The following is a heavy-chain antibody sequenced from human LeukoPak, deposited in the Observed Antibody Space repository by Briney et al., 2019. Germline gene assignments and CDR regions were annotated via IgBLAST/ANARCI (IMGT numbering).Heavy chain of an antibody. D-gene: IGHD3-22*01. CDR2: IKQDGSEK. V-gene: IGHV3-7*01. CDR3: ARSLIVVVITQSFDY. J-gene: IGHJ4*02. Sequence: PGGSLRLSCAASGFTFSSYGMHWVRQAPGKGLEWVANIKQDGSEKYYVDSVKGRFTISRDNAKNSLYLQMNSLRAEDTAAYYCARSLIVVVITQSFDYWGQGTLVTVSS. CDR1: GFTFSSYG.